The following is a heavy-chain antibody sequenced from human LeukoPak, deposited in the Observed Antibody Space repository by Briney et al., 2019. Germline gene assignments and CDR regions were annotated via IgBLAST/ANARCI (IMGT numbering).Heavy chain of an antibody. CDR2: INTNTGNP. CDR3: ARVEETAHPGDFDY. CDR1: GYTFTSYA. Sequence: ASVKVSCKTSGYTFTSYAMNWVRQAPGQGLEWMGWINTNTGNPTYAQGFTGRFVFSLDTSVSTAYLQISSLKAEDTAVYYCARVEETAHPGDFDYWGQGTLVTVSS. D-gene: IGHD1-14*01. V-gene: IGHV7-4-1*02. J-gene: IGHJ4*02.